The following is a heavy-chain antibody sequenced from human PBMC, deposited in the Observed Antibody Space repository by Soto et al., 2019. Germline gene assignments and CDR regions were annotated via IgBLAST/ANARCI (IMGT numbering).Heavy chain of an antibody. D-gene: IGHD3-22*01. J-gene: IGHJ5*02. CDR1: GGSISSYY. V-gene: IGHV4-4*07. CDR3: ARSAYYYDSSGPWNWFDP. Sequence: SETLSLTCTVSGGSISSYYWSCIRQPAGKGLEWIGRIYTSGSTNYNPSLKSRVTMSVDTSKNQFSLKLSSVTAADTAVYYCARSAYYYDSSGPWNWFDPWGQGTLVTVSS. CDR2: IYTSGST.